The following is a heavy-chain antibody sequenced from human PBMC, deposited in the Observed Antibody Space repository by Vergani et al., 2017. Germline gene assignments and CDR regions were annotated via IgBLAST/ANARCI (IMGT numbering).Heavy chain of an antibody. D-gene: IGHD2-21*01. Sequence: QVQLVQSGAEVKKPGSSVKVSCKASGGTFSSYAISWVRQAPGQGLEWMGGIIPIFGTANYAQKFQGRVTITADESTSTAYMELSSLRSEDTAVYYCARDLVIRTYYYYYGMDVWGQGTTVTVSS. J-gene: IGHJ6*02. CDR1: GGTFSSYA. CDR2: IIPIFGTA. CDR3: ARDLVIRTYYYYYGMDV. V-gene: IGHV1-69*01.